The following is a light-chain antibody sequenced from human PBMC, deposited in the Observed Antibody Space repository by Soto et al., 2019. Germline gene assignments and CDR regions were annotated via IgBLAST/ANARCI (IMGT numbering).Light chain of an antibody. CDR3: QQYGSSPWT. CDR1: QLVSSNF. Sequence: VLTQSPVTRSWSPVGRGAAYVRASQLVSSNFLAWYQQKPGQAPRLLIYAASNRATATPGRFSGSGSGTDFTLTISRLEPEDEAVYYCQQYGSSPWTFGQGTKVDI. J-gene: IGKJ1*01. V-gene: IGKV3-20*01. CDR2: AAS.